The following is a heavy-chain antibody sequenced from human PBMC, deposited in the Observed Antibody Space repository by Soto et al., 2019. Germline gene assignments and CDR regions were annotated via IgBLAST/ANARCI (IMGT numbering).Heavy chain of an antibody. CDR3: ARDLRNYYDSSGYYRGERWVGYYYYYGMDV. CDR2: INSDGSST. Sequence: GGSLRLSCAASGFTFSSYWMHWVRQAPGKGLVWVSRINSDGSSTSYADSVKGRFTISRDNAKNTLYLQMNSLRAEDTAVYYCARDLRNYYDSSGYYRGERWVGYYYYYGMDVWGQGT. V-gene: IGHV3-74*01. CDR1: GFTFSSYW. D-gene: IGHD3-22*01. J-gene: IGHJ6*02.